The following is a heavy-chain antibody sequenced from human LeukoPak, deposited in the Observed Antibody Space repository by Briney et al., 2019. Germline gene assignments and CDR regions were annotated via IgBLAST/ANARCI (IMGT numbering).Heavy chain of an antibody. J-gene: IGHJ4*02. D-gene: IGHD3-16*01. CDR3: ARDPYTIWGGHDY. Sequence: GGSLRLSCAGSGFIFSSFWMSWVRQAPGKGLEWVANINQDGNEKYYVDSVKGRFTISRDNVKNSLYLQMNSLRVEDTAVYYCARDPYTIWGGHDYWGQGTLVTVSS. CDR2: INQDGNEK. V-gene: IGHV3-7*03. CDR1: GFIFSSFW.